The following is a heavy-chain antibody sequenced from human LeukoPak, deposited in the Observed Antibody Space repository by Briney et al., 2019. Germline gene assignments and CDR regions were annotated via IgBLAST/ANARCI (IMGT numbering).Heavy chain of an antibody. J-gene: IGHJ4*02. CDR3: AKTGNPATGDY. V-gene: IGHV3-30*18. Sequence: PGGSLRLSCAASGFTFSMYGMHWVRQAPGKGLEWVAVISFDGSNKYYADSVKGRFTISRDNSKNTLYLQMNGLRAEDTAVYYCAKTGNPATGDYWGQGTLVTVSS. D-gene: IGHD1-1*01. CDR1: GFTFSMYG. CDR2: ISFDGSNK.